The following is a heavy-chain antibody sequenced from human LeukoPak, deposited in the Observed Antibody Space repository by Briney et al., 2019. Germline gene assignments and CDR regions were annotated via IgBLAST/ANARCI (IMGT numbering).Heavy chain of an antibody. J-gene: IGHJ4*02. V-gene: IGHV3-21*04. CDR3: AKEGAEPYYFDY. CDR2: ISTSSTYI. CDR1: GFTFSNYN. D-gene: IGHD1-14*01. Sequence: GGSLRLSCAASGFTFSNYNMNWVRQAPGKGLEWVSSISTSSTYIYYADSVKGRFTISRDNSKNTLYLQMNSLRAEDTAVYYCAKEGAEPYYFDYWGQGTLVTVSS.